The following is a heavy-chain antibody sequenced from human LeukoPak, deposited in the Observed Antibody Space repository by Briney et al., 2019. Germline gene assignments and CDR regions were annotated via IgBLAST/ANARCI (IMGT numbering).Heavy chain of an antibody. CDR2: ISGSGGGT. Sequence: GGSLRLSCAASGFTFSSYAMSWVRQAPGKGLEWVSAISGSGGGTYYADSVKGRFTISRDNSKNTLYLQMNSLRAEDTAVYYCARSSSWRNFWFDPWGQGTLVTVSS. CDR3: ARSSSWRNFWFDP. D-gene: IGHD6-13*01. J-gene: IGHJ5*02. V-gene: IGHV3-23*01. CDR1: GFTFSSYA.